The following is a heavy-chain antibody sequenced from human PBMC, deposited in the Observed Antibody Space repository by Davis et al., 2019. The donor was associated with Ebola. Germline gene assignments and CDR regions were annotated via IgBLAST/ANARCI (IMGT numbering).Heavy chain of an antibody. CDR1: GFTVSSNY. J-gene: IGHJ4*02. CDR3: ARDRGYCSGGSCYLGGLGY. V-gene: IGHV3-53*01. Sequence: GESLKISCAASGFTVSSNYMSWVRQAPGKGLEWVSVIYSGGSTYYADSVKGRFTISRDNSKNTLYLQMNSLRAEDTAVYYCARDRGYCSGGSCYLGGLGYWGQGTLVTVSS. D-gene: IGHD2-15*01. CDR2: IYSGGST.